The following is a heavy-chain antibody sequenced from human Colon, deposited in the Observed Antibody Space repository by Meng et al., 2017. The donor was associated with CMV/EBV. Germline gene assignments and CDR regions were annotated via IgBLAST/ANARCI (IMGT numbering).Heavy chain of an antibody. Sequence: GESLKISCVASGFTVSSKYMSWVRQPRGEGLQWISVIHGAGDTYYADSVKGRFTVSIGRSKNRVYLQMNSLRPEDTAVYYCARAGMGGYVVRGVNGYYYGMDVWGQGTTVTVSS. J-gene: IGHJ6*02. V-gene: IGHV3-66*02. CDR1: GFTVSSKY. D-gene: IGHD3-10*01. CDR3: ARAGMGGYVVRGVNGYYYGMDV. CDR2: IHGAGDT.